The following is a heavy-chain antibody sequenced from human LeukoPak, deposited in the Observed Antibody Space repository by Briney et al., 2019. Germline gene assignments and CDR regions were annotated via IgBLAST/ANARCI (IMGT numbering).Heavy chain of an antibody. V-gene: IGHV3-23*01. Sequence: GGSLRLSGAASGFTFSTYTMNWVRQAPGKGLEWVSSISTSGGSTYYADSVKGRFTISRDNSKNTLYLQMNSLRAEDTAVYYCGKNRYSGSLSPFDIWGQGTMVTVSS. D-gene: IGHD1-26*01. CDR3: GKNRYSGSLSPFDI. CDR1: GFTFSTYT. J-gene: IGHJ3*02. CDR2: ISTSGGST.